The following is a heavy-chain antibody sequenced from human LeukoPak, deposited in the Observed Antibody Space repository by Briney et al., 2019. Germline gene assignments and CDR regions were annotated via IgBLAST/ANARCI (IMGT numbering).Heavy chain of an antibody. CDR1: GGSISSGSYY. CDR3: ASGYYGSGSGYYFDY. V-gene: IGHV4-61*02. CDR2: IYTSGST. J-gene: IGHJ4*02. D-gene: IGHD3-10*01. Sequence: SETLSLTCTVSGGSISSGSYYWSWIRQPAGKGLEWIGRIYTSGSTNYNPSLKSRVTISVDTSKNQFSLKLSSVTAADTAVYYCASGYYGSGSGYYFDYWGQGTLVTVSS.